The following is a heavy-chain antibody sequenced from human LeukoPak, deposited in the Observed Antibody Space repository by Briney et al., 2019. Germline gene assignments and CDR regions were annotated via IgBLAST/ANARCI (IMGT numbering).Heavy chain of an antibody. D-gene: IGHD2-21*02. V-gene: IGHV3-48*01. CDR1: GFTFSSYS. CDR2: ISSSSSTI. J-gene: IGHJ4*02. Sequence: GGSLRLSCAASGFTFSSYSMNGVRQAPGKGLEWVSYISSSSSTIYYADSVKGRFTISRDNAKNSLYLQMNSLRAEDTAVYYCARARTALVVVTAPPDYWGQGTLVTVSS. CDR3: ARARTALVVVTAPPDY.